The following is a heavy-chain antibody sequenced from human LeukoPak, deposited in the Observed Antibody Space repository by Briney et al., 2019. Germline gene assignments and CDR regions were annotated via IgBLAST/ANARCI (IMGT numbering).Heavy chain of an antibody. CDR3: GRGQSIAAAGDYYYYGMDV. CDR1: GFTFSIYA. Sequence: PGRSLRLSCAASGFTFSIYAMHWVRQAPGKGLEWVAVISYDGSNKYYADSVKGRFTITRDNSKNTPYLQMNSLRAEDTAVYYCGRGQSIAAAGDYYYYGMDVWGEGTTVTVSS. CDR2: ISYDGSNK. J-gene: IGHJ6*04. V-gene: IGHV3-30*04. D-gene: IGHD6-13*01.